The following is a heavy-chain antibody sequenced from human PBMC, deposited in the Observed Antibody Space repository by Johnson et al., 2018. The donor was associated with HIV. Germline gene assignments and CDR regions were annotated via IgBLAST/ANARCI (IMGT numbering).Heavy chain of an antibody. J-gene: IGHJ3*02. Sequence: VQLVESGGGLVQPGRSLRLSCAASGFTFDDYAMHWVRQAPGKGLEWVSGISWNSGSIGYADSVKGRFTISRDNSKNTLYLQMNSLRAEDTAVYYCAKDRSMDDAFDIWGRGTMVTVSS. V-gene: IGHV3-9*01. CDR3: AKDRSMDDAFDI. CDR2: ISWNSGSI. D-gene: IGHD1-26*01. CDR1: GFTFDDYA.